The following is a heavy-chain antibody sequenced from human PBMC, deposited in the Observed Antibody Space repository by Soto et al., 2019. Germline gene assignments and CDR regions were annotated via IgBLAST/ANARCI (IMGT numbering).Heavy chain of an antibody. Sequence: LRLSCAASGFTFSNYAMNWVRQAPGKGLEWVSGISDSGHDTFYADSVKGRFTISRDNSKSTLYLQLSSLRAEDTAIYYCAKGRCASCYFADYWGQGSLVTVSS. CDR3: AKGRCASCYFADY. V-gene: IGHV3-23*01. J-gene: IGHJ4*02. D-gene: IGHD2-21*01. CDR1: GFTFSNYA. CDR2: ISDSGHDT.